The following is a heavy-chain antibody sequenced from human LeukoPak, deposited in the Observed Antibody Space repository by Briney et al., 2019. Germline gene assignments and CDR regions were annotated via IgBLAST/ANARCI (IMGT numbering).Heavy chain of an antibody. V-gene: IGHV3-33*01. CDR2: IWYDGSNK. D-gene: IGHD3-10*01. Sequence: GRSLRLSCAASGFTFSNYGMHWVRQAPGKGLEWVAVIWYDGSNKYYADSVKGRFTISRDNSKNTLYLHMNSLRAEDTAVYYCARDLYYYGSGSLDYWGQGTLVTVSS. CDR3: ARDLYYYGSGSLDY. CDR1: GFTFSNYG. J-gene: IGHJ4*02.